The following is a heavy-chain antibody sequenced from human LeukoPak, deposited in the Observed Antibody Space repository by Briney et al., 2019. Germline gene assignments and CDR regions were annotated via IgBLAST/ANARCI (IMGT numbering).Heavy chain of an antibody. D-gene: IGHD4-23*01. CDR3: ARPRGNSYYIDY. J-gene: IGHJ4*02. V-gene: IGHV5-51*01. CDR1: GYNFPNYW. Sequence: GESLKISCQGSGYNFPNYWIGWVRQMPGKGLEWMGIIYPGDSDTKYSPSFQGQVTISADKSISTAYLQWSNLKASDTAIYYCARPRGNSYYIDYWGQGTLVTVSS. CDR2: IYPGDSDT.